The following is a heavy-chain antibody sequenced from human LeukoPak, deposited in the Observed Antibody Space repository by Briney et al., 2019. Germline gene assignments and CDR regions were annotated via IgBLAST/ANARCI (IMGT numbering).Heavy chain of an antibody. CDR1: GGSFSGYY. Sequence: SETLSLTCAVYGGSFSGYYWSWLRQPPGKGLEWIGEINHSGSTNYNPSHKSRVTISVDTSKNQFSLKLSSVTAADTAVYYCAREIRYDFWSGYSYYFDYWGQGTLVTVSS. J-gene: IGHJ4*02. CDR2: INHSGST. CDR3: AREIRYDFWSGYSYYFDY. D-gene: IGHD3-3*01. V-gene: IGHV4-34*01.